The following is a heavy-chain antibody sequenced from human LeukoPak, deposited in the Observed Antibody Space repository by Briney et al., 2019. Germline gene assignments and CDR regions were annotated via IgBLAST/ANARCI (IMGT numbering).Heavy chain of an antibody. J-gene: IGHJ4*02. CDR3: AKDVVGTTYYFDY. V-gene: IGHV3-30*02. D-gene: IGHD1-1*01. Sequence: PGGSLRLSCAASGFTFSSYGMHWVRQAPGKGLEWVAFIRYDGSNKYYADSVKGRFTISRDNSKNTLYLQMNSLGAEDTAVYYCAKDVVGTTYYFDYWGQGTLVTVSS. CDR2: IRYDGSNK. CDR1: GFTFSSYG.